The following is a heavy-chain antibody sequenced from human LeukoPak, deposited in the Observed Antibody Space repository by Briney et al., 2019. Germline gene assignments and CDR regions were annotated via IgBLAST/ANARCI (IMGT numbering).Heavy chain of an antibody. J-gene: IGHJ4*02. Sequence: ASVKVSCKASGYTFTSYGISWVRQAPGQGLEWVGWISAYNGNTNYAQKLQGRVTMTTDTSTSTVYMELSSLRSEDTAVYYCARSSNWNPFDYWGQGTLVTVSS. CDR1: GYTFTSYG. V-gene: IGHV1-18*01. CDR2: ISAYNGNT. CDR3: ARSSNWNPFDY. D-gene: IGHD1-20*01.